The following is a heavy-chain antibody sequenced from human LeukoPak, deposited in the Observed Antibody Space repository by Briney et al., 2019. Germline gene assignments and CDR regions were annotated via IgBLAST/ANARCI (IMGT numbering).Heavy chain of an antibody. D-gene: IGHD3-10*01. V-gene: IGHV4-59*12. CDR3: ARGSLVRWNRARNWFDP. J-gene: IGHJ5*02. Sequence: SETLSLTCTVSGVSISSYYWTWIRQPPGKGLEWIGNINYSGSTKYNPSLKSRVTISVDTSKNQFSLKLSSVTAADTAVYYCARGSLVRWNRARNWFDPWGQGTLVTVSS. CDR2: INYSGST. CDR1: GVSISSYY.